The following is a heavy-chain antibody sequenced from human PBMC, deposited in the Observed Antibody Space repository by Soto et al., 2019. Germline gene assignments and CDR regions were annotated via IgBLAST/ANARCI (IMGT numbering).Heavy chain of an antibody. CDR2: ISSSSSYI. J-gene: IGHJ4*02. D-gene: IGHD3-3*01. CDR1: GFTFSSYS. Sequence: GGSLRLSCAASGFTFSSYSMNWVRQAPGKGLEWVSSISSSSSYIYYADSVKGRFTISRDNAKNSLCLQMNSLRAEDTAVYYCARCPGEKCARNTIFGVVGEGFDYWGQGTLVTVSS. V-gene: IGHV3-21*04. CDR3: ARCPGEKCARNTIFGVVGEGFDY.